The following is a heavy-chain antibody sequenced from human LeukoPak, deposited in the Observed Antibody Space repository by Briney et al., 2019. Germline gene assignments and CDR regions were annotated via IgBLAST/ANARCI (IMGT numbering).Heavy chain of an antibody. CDR1: GYTFTGYY. CDR3: ASRPQDGHDPAENFDY. D-gene: IGHD4-17*01. Sequence: ASVKVSCKASGYTFTGYYMHWVRQAPGQGLEWMGWINPNSGGTNYAQKFQGRVTMTRDTSINTAYMELSRLRSDDTAAYYCASRPQDGHDPAENFDYWGQGTLVTVSS. V-gene: IGHV1-2*02. CDR2: INPNSGGT. J-gene: IGHJ4*02.